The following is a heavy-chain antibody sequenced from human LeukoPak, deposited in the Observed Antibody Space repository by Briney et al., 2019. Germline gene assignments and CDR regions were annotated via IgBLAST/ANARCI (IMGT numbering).Heavy chain of an antibody. V-gene: IGHV1-18*01. J-gene: IGHJ6*02. Sequence: ASVKVSCKASGYTFTSYGISWVRQAPGQGLEWMGWISAYNGNTNYAQKLQGRVTMPTDTSTSTAYMEPRSLRSDDTAVYYCARVGALRYFDWRATTIVDYGMDVWGQGTTVTVSS. D-gene: IGHD3-9*01. CDR1: GYTFTSYG. CDR2: ISAYNGNT. CDR3: ARVGALRYFDWRATTIVDYGMDV.